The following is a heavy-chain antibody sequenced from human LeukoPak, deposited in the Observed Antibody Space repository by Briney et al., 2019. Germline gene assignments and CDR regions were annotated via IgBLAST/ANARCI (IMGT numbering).Heavy chain of an antibody. CDR2: ISPSGGGT. J-gene: IGHJ4*02. CDR3: ARRDFDWSLDY. D-gene: IGHD3-9*01. Sequence: ASVKVSCKASGYTFTSYYIYWVRQAPGQGPEWMGIISPSGGGTTYAQKFQGRVTMTRDTSTSTVYMELSSLRSEDTAVYYCARRDFDWSLDYWGQGTLVTVSS. CDR1: GYTFTSYY. V-gene: IGHV1-46*01.